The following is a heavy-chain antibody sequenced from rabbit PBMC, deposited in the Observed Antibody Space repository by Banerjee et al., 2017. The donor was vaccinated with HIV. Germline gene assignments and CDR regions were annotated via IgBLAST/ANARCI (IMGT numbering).Heavy chain of an antibody. D-gene: IGHD4-1*01. Sequence: QEQLVESGGGLVQPAGTLTLTCTASGFDLSAYGMSWVRQAPGKGLEWIGYIDPIFSTTHYANWVNGRFSISSHNAQNTLYLQLNSLTAADTATYFCVREVAAKFSLWGPGTLVTVS. CDR1: GFDLSAYG. CDR3: VREVAAKFSL. CDR2: IDPIFSTT. V-gene: IGHV1S47*01. J-gene: IGHJ4*01.